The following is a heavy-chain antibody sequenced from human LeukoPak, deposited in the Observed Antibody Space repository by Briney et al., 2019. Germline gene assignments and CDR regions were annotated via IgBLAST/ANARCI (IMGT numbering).Heavy chain of an antibody. CDR2: MNSNSGNT. V-gene: IGHV1-8*03. Sequence: ASVKVSCKASGYTFTSYDINWVRQATGQGLEWMGWMNSNSGNTGYAQKFQGRVTITRNTSISTAYMELSSLRSEDTAVYYCAGGAYGDLLLYYYMDVWGKGTTVTVSS. CDR3: AGGAYGDLLLYYYMDV. CDR1: GYTFTSYD. J-gene: IGHJ6*03. D-gene: IGHD4-17*01.